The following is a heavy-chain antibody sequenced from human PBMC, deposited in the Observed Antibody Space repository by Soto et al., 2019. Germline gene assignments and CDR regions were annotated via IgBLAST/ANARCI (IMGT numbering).Heavy chain of an antibody. CDR3: AKDLFILAVTAALDAFGI. J-gene: IGHJ3*02. Sequence: GGSLRLSCAASGFTFSSYEMNWVRQAPGKGLERVSAISGSGGSTYYADSVKGRFTISRDKYKNTLYLQMNSLRAEDTAVYYCAKDLFILAVTAALDAFGIWGRGTMVTLSS. CDR1: GFTFSSYE. CDR2: ISGSGGST. V-gene: IGHV3-23*01. D-gene: IGHD2-2*01.